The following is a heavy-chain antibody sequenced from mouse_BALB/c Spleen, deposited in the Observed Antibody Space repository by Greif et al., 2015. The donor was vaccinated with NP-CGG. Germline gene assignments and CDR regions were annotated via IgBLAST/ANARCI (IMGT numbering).Heavy chain of an antibody. CDR2: IDPSDSET. D-gene: IGHD2-12*01. CDR1: GYSFTSYW. J-gene: IGHJ1*01. Sequence: QVQLQQSGPQLVRPGASVKISCKASGYSFTSYWMHWVKQRPGQGLEWIGMIDPSDSETRLNQKFKDKATLTVDKSSSTAYMQPSSPTSEDSAVYYCARSRPHWYFDVWGAGTTVTVSS. V-gene: IGHV1S126*01. CDR3: ARSRPHWYFDV.